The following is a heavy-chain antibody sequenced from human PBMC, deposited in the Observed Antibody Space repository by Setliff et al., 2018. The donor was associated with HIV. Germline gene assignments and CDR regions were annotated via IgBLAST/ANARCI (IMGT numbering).Heavy chain of an antibody. J-gene: IGHJ4*02. D-gene: IGHD3-16*01. Sequence: LSLTCAVSGGSISSYFWSWVRQSPGKGLEWIGYIYNSGSTRYNPSLESRVTISVDTSKNEFSLKLTSVTAADTAVYYCARQFWMLTTLYFDSLGPGTLVTVSS. CDR2: IYNSGST. CDR1: GGSISSYF. V-gene: IGHV4-59*08. CDR3: ARQFWMLTTLYFDS.